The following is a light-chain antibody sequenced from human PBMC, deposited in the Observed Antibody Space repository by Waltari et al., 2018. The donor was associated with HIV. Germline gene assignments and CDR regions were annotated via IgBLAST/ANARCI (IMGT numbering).Light chain of an antibody. J-gene: IGLJ2*01. CDR1: SSDVGGYSY. Sequence: QSALTQPASVSGSPGQSITISCTGTSSDVGGYSYVSWYQQHPGKAPKLMIYEVSMRPSGVSNRFSGSKSGNTASLTISGLQAEDEADYYCSSYTTSSSLLFGGGTKLTVL. CDR2: EVS. V-gene: IGLV2-14*01. CDR3: SSYTTSSSLL.